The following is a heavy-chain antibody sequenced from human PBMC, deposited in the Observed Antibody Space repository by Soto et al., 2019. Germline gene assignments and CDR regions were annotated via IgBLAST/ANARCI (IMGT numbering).Heavy chain of an antibody. CDR2: VDRYGSRT. CDR1: GFNFSSHW. Sequence: GGSLRLSCSASGFNFSSHWMHWVRQAPGKGLVWASRVDRYGSRTNYADAVKGRFTVSRDNAKNTLYLQMDSLTVDDAGVYYCARGVGASSGYFDFWGQGTSVTVSS. J-gene: IGHJ4*02. CDR3: ARGVGASSGYFDF. V-gene: IGHV3-74*01. D-gene: IGHD1-26*01.